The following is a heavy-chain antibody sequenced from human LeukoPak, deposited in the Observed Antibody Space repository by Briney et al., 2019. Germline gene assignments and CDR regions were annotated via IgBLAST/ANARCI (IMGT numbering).Heavy chain of an antibody. CDR1: GGSISSHY. D-gene: IGHD3-9*01. Sequence: SETLSLTCTVSGGSISSHYWSWIRLPPGKGLEWIGYIYYSGSTNYNPSLKSRVTISVDTSKNQFSLKLSSVTAADTAVYYCARVGSKLRYFDWLSPIRQNYYFDYWGQGTLVTVSS. CDR3: ARVGSKLRYFDWLSPIRQNYYFDY. V-gene: IGHV4-59*11. J-gene: IGHJ4*02. CDR2: IYYSGST.